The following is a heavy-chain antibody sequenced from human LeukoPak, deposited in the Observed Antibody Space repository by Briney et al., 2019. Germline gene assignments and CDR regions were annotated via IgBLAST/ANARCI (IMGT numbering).Heavy chain of an antibody. Sequence: PGRSLRLSCAASGFTFSSYAMHWVRQAPGKGLEYVSAISSNGGSTYYANSVKGRFTISRDNSKNTLYLQMGSLRAEDMAVYYCARRNYYDSSGYLDYWGQGTLVTVSS. CDR2: ISSNGGST. CDR3: ARRNYYDSSGYLDY. CDR1: GFTFSSYA. J-gene: IGHJ4*02. D-gene: IGHD3-22*01. V-gene: IGHV3-64*01.